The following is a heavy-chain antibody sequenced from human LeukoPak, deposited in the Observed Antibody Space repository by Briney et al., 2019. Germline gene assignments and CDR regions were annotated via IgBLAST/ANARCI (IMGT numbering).Heavy chain of an antibody. J-gene: IGHJ5*02. V-gene: IGHV4-59*11. D-gene: IGHD5-12*01. CDR2: VHYSRGT. CDR1: GGSISNHY. Sequence: PSETLSHTCTVSGGSISNHYCNWIRQSPGKELEWIGYVHYSRGTNYNPSLKSRVTISLDTSKNQFFLQLSSVTAADTAVYHCASGQGWLTDHWGRGTLVAVSS. CDR3: ASGQGWLTDH.